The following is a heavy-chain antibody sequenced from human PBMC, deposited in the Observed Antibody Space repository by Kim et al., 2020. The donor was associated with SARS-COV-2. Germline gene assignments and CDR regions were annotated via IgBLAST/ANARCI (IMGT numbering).Heavy chain of an antibody. V-gene: IGHV3-33*01. Sequence: GGSLRLSCAASGFIFNNYGMHWVRQAPGKGLEWVAVIWPEGTTKLYADSVKGRFTISRDNSKNMLYLQMSSLRAEDTALYYCARHNTDHDWDFWGQGTLV. CDR3: ARHNTDHDWDF. D-gene: IGHD3-3*01. J-gene: IGHJ4*02. CDR1: GFIFNNYG. CDR2: IWPEGTTK.